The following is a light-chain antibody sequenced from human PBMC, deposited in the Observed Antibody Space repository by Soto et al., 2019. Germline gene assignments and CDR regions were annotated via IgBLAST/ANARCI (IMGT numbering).Light chain of an antibody. V-gene: IGKV3-15*01. Sequence: EIMMTQSPATLSLSPGERATLSCRASQSVSSNLAWYQQKPGQAPRLLVYGASTRATGIPGRFSGSGSGTEFTLTISSLQSEDFAVYCCQQRSNWPITFGQGTRLEIK. CDR1: QSVSSN. J-gene: IGKJ5*01. CDR3: QQRSNWPIT. CDR2: GAS.